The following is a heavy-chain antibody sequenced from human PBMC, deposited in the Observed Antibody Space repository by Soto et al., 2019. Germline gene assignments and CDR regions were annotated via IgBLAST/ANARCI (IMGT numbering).Heavy chain of an antibody. CDR3: ARWLGYGPHFDY. CDR2: IYYSGST. V-gene: IGHV4-30-4*01. Sequence: SETLSLTCTVSGGSISSGYYYWSWIRQPPGKGLEWIGYIYYSGSTYYNPSLKSRVTISVDTSKNQFSLKLSSVTAADTAVYYCARWLGYGPHFDYWGQGTLVTVSS. D-gene: IGHD5-12*01. J-gene: IGHJ4*02. CDR1: GGSISSGYYY.